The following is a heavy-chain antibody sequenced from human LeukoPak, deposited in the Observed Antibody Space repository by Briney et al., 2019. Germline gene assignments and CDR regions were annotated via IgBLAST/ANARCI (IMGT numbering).Heavy chain of an antibody. CDR2: IYSGGSDSST. CDR1: GFTVSRNY. CDR3: VRAEGWSLVIGWHFDL. V-gene: IGHV3-66*02. D-gene: IGHD2-21*01. Sequence: PGGSLRLSCAASGFTVSRNYMSWVRQAPGKGLEWVSVIYSGGSDSSTYYADSVKGRFTISRDDFKNTLYLQMNSLRAEDTAVYYCVRAEGWSLVIGWHFDLWGRGTLVTVSS. J-gene: IGHJ2*01.